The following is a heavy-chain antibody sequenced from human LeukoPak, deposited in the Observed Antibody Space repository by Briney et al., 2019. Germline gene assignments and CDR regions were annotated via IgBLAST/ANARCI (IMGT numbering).Heavy chain of an antibody. CDR3: ARSKLERYYYYGMDV. Sequence: ASVKVSCKASGYTLTSYGISWVRQAPGQGLEWMGGIIPIFGTANYAQKFQGRVTITADESTSTAYMELSSLRSEDTAVYYCARSKLERYYYYGMDVWGQGTTVTVSS. J-gene: IGHJ6*02. D-gene: IGHD1-1*01. CDR2: IIPIFGTA. CDR1: GYTLTSYG. V-gene: IGHV1-69*13.